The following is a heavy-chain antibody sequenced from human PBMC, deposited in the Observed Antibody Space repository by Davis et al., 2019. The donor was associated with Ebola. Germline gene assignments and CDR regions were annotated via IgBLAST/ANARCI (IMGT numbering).Heavy chain of an antibody. CDR2: INHSGST. V-gene: IGHV4-34*01. Sequence: SETLSLTCAVYGGSFSGYYWSWIRQPPGKGLEWIGEINHSGSTKYNPSLKGRVTISVDTSKNQFSLTLSSVTDADTAVYYCAKGPSKVYDFWSGDYRDYWGQGTLVIVSS. J-gene: IGHJ4*02. D-gene: IGHD3-3*01. CDR3: AKGPSKVYDFWSGDYRDY. CDR1: GGSFSGYY.